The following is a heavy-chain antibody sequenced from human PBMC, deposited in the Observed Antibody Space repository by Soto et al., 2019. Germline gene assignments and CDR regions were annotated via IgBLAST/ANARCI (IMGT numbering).Heavy chain of an antibody. CDR3: ARRYGSSFDF. J-gene: IGHJ4*02. CDR2: IYYSGST. CDR1: GGSISSYY. D-gene: IGHD6-13*01. Sequence: SETLSLTCTVSGGSISSYYRSWIRQPPGKGLERIGYIYYSGSTTYNPSLKSGVTISVDTSKNQFSLKLSSVTAADTAVYYCARRYGSSFDFWGQGTLVTVSS. V-gene: IGHV4-59*08.